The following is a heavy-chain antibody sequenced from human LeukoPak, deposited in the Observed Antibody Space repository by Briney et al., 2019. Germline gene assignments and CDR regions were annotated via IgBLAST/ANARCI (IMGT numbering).Heavy chain of an antibody. CDR3: AKEPVVVVAATPDAFHI. Sequence: PGGSLRLSCAASGFTFSSYSMSWVSQAPGKGLEWVSGISGSGGSIHYAASVKDRCTLSRDNSKHTLYLQMNSLRAEDTAVYYCAKEPVVVVAATPDAFHIWGQGTMVTVSS. J-gene: IGHJ3*02. D-gene: IGHD2-15*01. V-gene: IGHV3-23*01. CDR1: GFTFSSYS. CDR2: ISGSGGSI.